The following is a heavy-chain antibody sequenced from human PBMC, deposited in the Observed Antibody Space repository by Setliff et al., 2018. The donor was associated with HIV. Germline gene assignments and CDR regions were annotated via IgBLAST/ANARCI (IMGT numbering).Heavy chain of an antibody. Sequence: ASVKVSCKASGYTFTSYYMHWVRQAPGRGLEWMGIINPSGGGTSNAQKFQGRITLPRDTSTNTVYMELRSLRSEDTAVYYCARGGSSWVRGVKEGYFDYWGQGTQVTVSS. CDR1: GYTFTSYY. V-gene: IGHV1-46*01. D-gene: IGHD3-10*01. J-gene: IGHJ4*02. CDR3: ARGGSSWVRGVKEGYFDY. CDR2: INPSGGGT.